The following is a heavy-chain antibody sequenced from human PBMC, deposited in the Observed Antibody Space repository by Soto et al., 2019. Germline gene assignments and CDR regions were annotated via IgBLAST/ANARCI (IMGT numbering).Heavy chain of an antibody. D-gene: IGHD2-15*01. CDR1: GVSITSYY. CDR2: INTDGLS. Sequence: SETLSLTCSVSGVSITSYYWSWIRQSAGGGLEWMGRINTDGLSTYSPSFKSRLTMSLDTSKNQVSLRLISVTAADTAVYFCARVPVAVAATEDYYGLDVWGQGTTVTVPS. J-gene: IGHJ6*02. V-gene: IGHV4-4*07. CDR3: ARVPVAVAATEDYYGLDV.